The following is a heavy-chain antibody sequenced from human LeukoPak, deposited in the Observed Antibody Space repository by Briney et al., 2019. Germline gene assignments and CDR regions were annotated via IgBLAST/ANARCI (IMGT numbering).Heavy chain of an antibody. J-gene: IGHJ4*02. CDR2: ISNNGITT. Sequence: PGGSLRLSCVGSGFTFSNFWMHWVRQAPGKGPVWVSRISNNGITTTDADSVRGRFTISRDNAKNTLYLQMNSLRAEDTAVYYCARSAYYSGRGNYYDYWGQGTLVTVSS. CDR1: GFTFSNFW. CDR3: ARSAYYSGRGNYYDY. V-gene: IGHV3-74*03. D-gene: IGHD3-22*01.